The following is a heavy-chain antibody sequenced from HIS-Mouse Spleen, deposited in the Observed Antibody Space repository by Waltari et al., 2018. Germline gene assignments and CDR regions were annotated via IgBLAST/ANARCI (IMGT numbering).Heavy chain of an antibody. CDR1: GGSISSSRYD. CDR3: AREIPYSSSWYDWYFDL. J-gene: IGHJ2*01. CDR2: ICLRGST. V-gene: IGHV4-39*07. D-gene: IGHD6-13*01. Sequence: QLQLKESGPGLVKPSETLSLTCTVPGGSISSSRYDWGGIRQPPGKGLEWIGSICLRGSTYYNPSLKSRVTISVDTSKNQFSLKLSSVTAADTAVYYCAREIPYSSSWYDWYFDLWGRGTLVTVSS.